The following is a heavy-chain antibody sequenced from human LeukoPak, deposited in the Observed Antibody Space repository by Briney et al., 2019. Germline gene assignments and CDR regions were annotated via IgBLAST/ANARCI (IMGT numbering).Heavy chain of an antibody. CDR2: ISAYNGNT. CDR1: GYTFTSYG. Sequence: ASVKVSCKASGYTFTSYGISWVRRAPGQGLEWMGWISAYNGNTNYAQKLQGRVTMTTDTSTSTAYMELRSLRSDDTAVYYCARTRGLVEAAPFDPWGQGTLVTVSS. J-gene: IGHJ5*02. V-gene: IGHV1-18*01. CDR3: ARTRGLVEAAPFDP. D-gene: IGHD2-15*01.